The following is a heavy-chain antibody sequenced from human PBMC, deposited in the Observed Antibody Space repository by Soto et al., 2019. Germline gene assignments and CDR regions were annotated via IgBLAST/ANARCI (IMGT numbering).Heavy chain of an antibody. CDR1: GGSISNYY. D-gene: IGHD5-18*01. CDR2: IYSSGST. Sequence: QVQLQESGPGLVNPSETLSLTCTVSGGSISNYYWNWIRQSPGKGLEWIGYIYSSGSTHYNPSLQNRVTISIDTSKNQVSLKVNSVTAADTAVYYCARDHPHSYGVYYFDYWGQGTPVTVSS. V-gene: IGHV4-59*01. J-gene: IGHJ4*02. CDR3: ARDHPHSYGVYYFDY.